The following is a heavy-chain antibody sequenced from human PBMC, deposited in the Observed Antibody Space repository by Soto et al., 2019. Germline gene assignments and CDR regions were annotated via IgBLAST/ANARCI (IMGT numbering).Heavy chain of an antibody. Sequence: QVQLVQSGAEVKNPGASVKVSCTSSGYHFISYGISWLRQAPGQGLEWMGWISPYNGHAEYAQKMQGRVTLTADTSTSTAYMELTSLTSDDTAVYYCARDRAAPANKWFDPWGQGTLVTVPS. V-gene: IGHV1-18*01. CDR1: GYHFISYG. CDR3: ARDRAAPANKWFDP. CDR2: ISPYNGHA. D-gene: IGHD6-13*01. J-gene: IGHJ5*02.